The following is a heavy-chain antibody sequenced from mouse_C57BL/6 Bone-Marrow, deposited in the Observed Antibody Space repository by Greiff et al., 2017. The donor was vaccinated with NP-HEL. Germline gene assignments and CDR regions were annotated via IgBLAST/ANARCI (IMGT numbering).Heavy chain of an antibody. J-gene: IGHJ2*01. CDR3: ARGGNYWYYFDY. CDR1: GYTFTTYP. V-gene: IGHV1-47*01. D-gene: IGHD2-1*01. Sequence: VQLQQSGAELVKPGASVTMSCKASGYTFTTYPIEWVKQNPGKSLEWIGNFHPYNDATEYNEKFKNKATLTEEKSSSTVYLELSRLTSDDSSVYYCARGGNYWYYFDYGGQGTTLTVSS. CDR2: FHPYNDAT.